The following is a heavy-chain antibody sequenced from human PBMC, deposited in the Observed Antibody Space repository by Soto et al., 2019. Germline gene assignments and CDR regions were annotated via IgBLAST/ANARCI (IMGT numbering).Heavy chain of an antibody. Sequence: QVQLVESGGGVVQPGRSLRLSCAASGFTFSSYGMHWVRQAPGKGLEWVAVISYDGSNKYYADSVKGRFTISRDNSKNTLYLPMNSLRAEDTAVYYCATVGGIAARLRSKGGVYYYGMDVWGQGTTVTVSS. CDR2: ISYDGSNK. CDR1: GFTFSSYG. J-gene: IGHJ6*02. D-gene: IGHD6-6*01. V-gene: IGHV3-30*03. CDR3: ATVGGIAARLRSKGGVYYYGMDV.